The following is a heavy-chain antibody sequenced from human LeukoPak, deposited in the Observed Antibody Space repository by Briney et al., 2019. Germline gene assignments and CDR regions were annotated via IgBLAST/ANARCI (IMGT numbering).Heavy chain of an antibody. CDR2: ISYDGSNK. CDR3: ARGRRAQRYYFDY. J-gene: IGHJ4*02. Sequence: GRSLRLSCAASGFTFSSYAIHWVRQAPGKGLEWVAVISYDGSNKYYADSVKGRFTISRDNSKNTLYLQMNSLRAEDTAVYYCARGRRAQRYYFDYWGQGTLVTVSS. V-gene: IGHV3-30*04. CDR1: GFTFSSYA.